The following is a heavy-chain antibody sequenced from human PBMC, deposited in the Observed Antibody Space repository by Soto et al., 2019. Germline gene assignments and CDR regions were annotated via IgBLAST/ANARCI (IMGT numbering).Heavy chain of an antibody. CDR1: FDSSTNSC. V-gene: IGHV4-4*07. D-gene: IGHD6-13*01. CDR2: ISSTGSS. J-gene: IGHJ5*02. CDR3: ATHAPAVGTDCFDP. Sequence: SETLSLPCTFYFDSSTNSCWSWIRQPAGKRLEWIGRISSTGSSHYNPSLKSRVTMSLDTSTNQFSLKLTSVTAADTPVYYCATHAPAVGTDCFDPWGQGTLVTVSS.